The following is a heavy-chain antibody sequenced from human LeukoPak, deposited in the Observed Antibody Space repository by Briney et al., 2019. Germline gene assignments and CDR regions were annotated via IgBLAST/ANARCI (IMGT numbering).Heavy chain of an antibody. Sequence: ASVTVSYKASGYTFPIYYLHGVRQAPGQGRAGVGIIKATTRSASYAQKSRGRVTMTRDTSTSTVYMELSSLRSEDTAVYYCARRADSRGDQYIWFDPWGQGTLVTVSS. CDR2: IKATTRSA. CDR1: GYTFPIYY. V-gene: IGHV1-46*03. CDR3: ARRADSRGDQYIWFDP. D-gene: IGHD3-22*01. J-gene: IGHJ5*01.